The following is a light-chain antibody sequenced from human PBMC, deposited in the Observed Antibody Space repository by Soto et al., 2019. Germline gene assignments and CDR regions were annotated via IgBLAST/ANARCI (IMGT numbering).Light chain of an antibody. J-gene: IGKJ1*01. Sequence: EIVLTQSPGTLSLSPGERATLSCRASQSVSSSYLAWYQQKPGQAPRPLIYGASSRAIGIPDRFSGSGSGTEFTLTISRLEPEDFAVYYCQQYGSSAWTFGQGTKVEIK. CDR3: QQYGSSAWT. CDR2: GAS. V-gene: IGKV3-20*01. CDR1: QSVSSSY.